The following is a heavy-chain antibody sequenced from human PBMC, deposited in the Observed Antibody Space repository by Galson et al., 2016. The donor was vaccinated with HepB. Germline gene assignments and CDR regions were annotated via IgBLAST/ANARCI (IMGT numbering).Heavy chain of an antibody. CDR3: TRDYYGSLDH. CDR1: GFTFTNYD. J-gene: IGHJ4*02. CDR2: INIDGNSI. V-gene: IGHV3-74*01. Sequence: SLRLSCAASGFTFTNYDIRWVRQAPGTGLEWVSRINIDGNSITYADSVKGRFAISRDNAKNTVHLRMNSLRAEDTAVYYCTRDYYGSLDHWGQGTLVTVSS. D-gene: IGHD3-10*01.